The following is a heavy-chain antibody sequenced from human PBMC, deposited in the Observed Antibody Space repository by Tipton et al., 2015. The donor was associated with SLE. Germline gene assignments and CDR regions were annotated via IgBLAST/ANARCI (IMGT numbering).Heavy chain of an antibody. Sequence: QVQLVQSEPEVKKPGASVKVSCKASGYTFTSYAISWVRQAPGQGLEWMGWINPYTGNTDYAQKVQGRVTMTTDTSRSTAYLDLRSLRPDDTAVYYCAERYDTFEIWSQGTMVSVSS. D-gene: IGHD1-1*01. V-gene: IGHV1-18*01. CDR3: AERYDTFEI. J-gene: IGHJ3*02. CDR1: GYTFTSYA. CDR2: INPYTGNT.